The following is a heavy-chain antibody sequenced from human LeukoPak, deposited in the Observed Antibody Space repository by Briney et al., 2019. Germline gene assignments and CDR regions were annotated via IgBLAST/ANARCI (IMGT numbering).Heavy chain of an antibody. D-gene: IGHD6-13*01. V-gene: IGHV3-21*01. J-gene: IGHJ4*02. CDR2: ISSSNNFI. CDR1: GFTFSSYT. Sequence: PGGSLRLSFAASGFTFSSYTLNWVRQAPGKGLEWVSSISSSNNFIYYADSVKGRFTISRDNAKNSLYLQMNSLRAEDTALYYCARASISPLYSSSSYYFDSWGQGTLVTVSS. CDR3: ARASISPLYSSSSYYFDS.